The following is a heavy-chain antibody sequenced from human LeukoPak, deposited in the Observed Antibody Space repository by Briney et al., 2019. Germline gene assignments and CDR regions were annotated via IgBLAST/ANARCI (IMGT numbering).Heavy chain of an antibody. CDR3: AREGGDGYNIDY. J-gene: IGHJ4*02. D-gene: IGHD5-24*01. V-gene: IGHV4-39*07. CDR2: IYYSGST. CDR1: GGSISSSSYY. Sequence: KPSETLSLTCTVSGGSISSSSYYWGWIRQPPGKGLEWIGSIYYSGSTYYNPSLKSRVTISVDTSKNQFSLKLSSVTAADTAVYYCAREGGDGYNIDYWGQGTLVTVSS.